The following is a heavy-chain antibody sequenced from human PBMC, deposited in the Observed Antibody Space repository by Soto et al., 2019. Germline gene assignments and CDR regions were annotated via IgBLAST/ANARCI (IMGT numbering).Heavy chain of an antibody. CDR2: IYYSGST. V-gene: IGHV4-31*03. Sequence: SETLSLTCTVSGGSISSGGYYWSWIRQHPGKGLEWIGYIYYSGSTYYNPSLKSRVTISVDTSKNTLYLQMKSLRAEDTAVYYCPKGSIKFHFDSWGQGTLVTVSS. CDR1: GGSISSGGYY. J-gene: IGHJ4*02. CDR3: PKGSIKFHFDS.